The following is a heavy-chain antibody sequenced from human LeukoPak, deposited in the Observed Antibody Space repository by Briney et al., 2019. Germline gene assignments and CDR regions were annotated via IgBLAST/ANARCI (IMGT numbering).Heavy chain of an antibody. Sequence: ASVKVSCKASGSTFTGYYMHWVRHAPGQGLGWMGWINPKCGGTNYAQKFQGRVTMTRDTSISTAYMELSRLRSDDTAVYYWARVRSGYSSSFIGFDPWGQGTLVTVSS. D-gene: IGHD6-13*01. CDR3: ARVRSGYSSSFIGFDP. CDR1: GSTFTGYY. V-gene: IGHV1-2*02. J-gene: IGHJ5*02. CDR2: INPKCGGT.